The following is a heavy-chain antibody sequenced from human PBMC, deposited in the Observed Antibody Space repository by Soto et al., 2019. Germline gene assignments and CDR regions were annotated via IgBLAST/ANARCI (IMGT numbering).Heavy chain of an antibody. CDR3: AAGIAVALGY. CDR2: ISYDGSNK. CDR1: GFTFSSYG. D-gene: IGHD6-19*01. V-gene: IGHV3-30*03. J-gene: IGHJ4*02. Sequence: QVQLVESGGGVVQPGRSLRLSCAASGFTFSSYGMHWVRQAPGKGLEWVAVISYDGSNKYYEDSVKGRFTISRDNSKNPLYLQMNSLRAEDTAVYYCAAGIAVALGYWGQGTLVTVSS.